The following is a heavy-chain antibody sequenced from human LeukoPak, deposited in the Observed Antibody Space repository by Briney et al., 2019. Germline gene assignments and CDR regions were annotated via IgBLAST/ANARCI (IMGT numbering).Heavy chain of an antibody. CDR1: GFTFSSYA. CDR3: ARALQTAALPGGYFDY. Sequence: GGSRRLACAASGFTFSSYAMHWVRQAPGKGREWVAVISYDGSNKYYADSVKGRFTISRDNSKNTLYLQMNSLTAEDTAVYYCARALQTAALPGGYFDYWGQGTLVTASS. D-gene: IGHD6-6*01. V-gene: IGHV3-30*01. J-gene: IGHJ4*02. CDR2: ISYDGSNK.